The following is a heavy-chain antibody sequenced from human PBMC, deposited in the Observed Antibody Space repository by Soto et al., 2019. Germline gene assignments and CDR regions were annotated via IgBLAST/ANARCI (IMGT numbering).Heavy chain of an antibody. J-gene: IGHJ5*02. D-gene: IGHD2-21*01. CDR2: IYHSGNI. CDR1: GGSISSGGYS. CDR3: ARIPSP. Sequence: SETLSLTWAVAGGSISSGGYSWSWIRQPPGKGLEWIGYIYHSGNIYYNPSLKSRVTISVDRSKNQFSLKLSSVTAADTAVYYCARIPSPWGQGTLVTVSS. V-gene: IGHV4-30-2*01.